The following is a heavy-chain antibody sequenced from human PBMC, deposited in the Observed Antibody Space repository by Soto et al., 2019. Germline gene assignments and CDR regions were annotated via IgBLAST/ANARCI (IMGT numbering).Heavy chain of an antibody. V-gene: IGHV4-30-4*01. CDR2: IYYSGST. J-gene: IGHJ4*02. Sequence: SETLSLTCTVSGVSIISVDYYLSLIRQPPGKGLEWIGYIYYSGSTYYNPSLKSRVTISVDTSKNQFSLKLSSVTAADTAVYYCARESYSGYHSYEYWGQGILVNVSS. D-gene: IGHD5-12*01. CDR3: ARESYSGYHSYEY. CDR1: GVSIISVDYY.